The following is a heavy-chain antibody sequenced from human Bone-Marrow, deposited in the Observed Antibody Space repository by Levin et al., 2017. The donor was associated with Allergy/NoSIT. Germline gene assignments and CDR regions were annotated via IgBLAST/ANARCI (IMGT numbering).Heavy chain of an antibody. V-gene: IGHV3-11*01. J-gene: IGHJ4*02. Sequence: PGASVKVSCSASGFSFSDYYLNWIRQAPGKGLEWLSFISTSGSSVNYRDSVKGRFSIFRDNARNSLYLQLNNLRVEDTAVYYCVRSIATSGLFDYWGRGTLVTVSS. CDR2: ISTSGSSV. CDR1: GFSFSDYY. CDR3: VRSIATSGLFDY. D-gene: IGHD6-25*01.